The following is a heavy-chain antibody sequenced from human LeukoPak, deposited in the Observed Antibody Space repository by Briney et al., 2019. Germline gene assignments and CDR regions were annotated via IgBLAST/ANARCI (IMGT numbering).Heavy chain of an antibody. CDR2: IYPGDSDT. CDR3: ARRSYYDSTAYDAFDI. J-gene: IGHJ3*02. Sequence: GESLKISCKGSGYSFTSYWIGWVRQMPGKGLEWMGIIYPGDSDTRYSPSFQGQVTISADKSISTAYLQWSSLKASDTAMYYCARRSYYDSTAYDAFDIWGQGTMVIVSS. D-gene: IGHD3-22*01. V-gene: IGHV5-51*01. CDR1: GYSFTSYW.